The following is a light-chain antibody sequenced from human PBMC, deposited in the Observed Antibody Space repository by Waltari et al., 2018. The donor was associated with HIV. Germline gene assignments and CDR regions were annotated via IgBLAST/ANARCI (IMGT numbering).Light chain of an antibody. CDR3: QVWDSTTDQVV. Sequence: SFVLTQPPSVSVAPGKTATIICGGSNLGTKSVQWYQHKSGQAPMLVVYRENDRPSGIPERFVGSISETSATLTISRVEAGDEADYYCQVWDSTTDQVVFGGGTKLTVL. J-gene: IGLJ2*01. CDR1: NLGTKS. V-gene: IGLV3-21*03. CDR2: REN.